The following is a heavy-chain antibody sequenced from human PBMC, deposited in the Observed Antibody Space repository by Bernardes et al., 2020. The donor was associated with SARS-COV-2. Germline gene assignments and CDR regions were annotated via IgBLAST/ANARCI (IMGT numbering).Heavy chain of an antibody. D-gene: IGHD3-22*01. CDR2: IKQDGSEK. Sequence: GGSLRLSCAASGFTFSSYWMSWVRQAPGKGLEWVANIKQDGSEKYYVDSVKGRFTISRDNAKNSLYLQMNSLRVEDAAMYYCVRSAFSGGSGYFFDSWGQGTLVTVSS. J-gene: IGHJ4*02. CDR1: GFTFSSYW. CDR3: VRSAFSGGSGYFFDS. V-gene: IGHV3-7*01.